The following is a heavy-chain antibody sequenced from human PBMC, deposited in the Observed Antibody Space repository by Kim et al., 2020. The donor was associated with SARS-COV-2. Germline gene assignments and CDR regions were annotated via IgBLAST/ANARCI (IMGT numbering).Heavy chain of an antibody. CDR3: ATEGGTSGRCGYFDS. Sequence: DAVKGRFTISTDDSKNPVYLELNSLRDEDSAVYYCATEGGTSGRCGYFDSWGQGTLVTVSS. V-gene: IGHV3-30*02. D-gene: IGHD2-15*01. J-gene: IGHJ4*02.